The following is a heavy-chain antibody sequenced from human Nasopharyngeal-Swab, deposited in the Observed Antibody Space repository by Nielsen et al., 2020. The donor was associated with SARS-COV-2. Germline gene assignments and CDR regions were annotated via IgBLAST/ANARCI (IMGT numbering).Heavy chain of an antibody. CDR2: ISSSSSTI. Sequence: GGSLRLSCAASGFTFSSYSMNWVRQAPGKGLEWVSYISSSSSTIYYADSVKGRFTISRDNSKNTLFLQTSSLRAEDTAVYYCARDPFQRFFDWFPYGMDVWGQGTPVTVSS. CDR1: GFTFSSYS. D-gene: IGHD3-9*01. V-gene: IGHV3-48*01. CDR3: ARDPFQRFFDWFPYGMDV. J-gene: IGHJ6*02.